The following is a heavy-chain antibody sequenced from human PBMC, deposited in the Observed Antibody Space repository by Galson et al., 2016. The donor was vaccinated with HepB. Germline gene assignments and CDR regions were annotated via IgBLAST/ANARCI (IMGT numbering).Heavy chain of an antibody. CDR2: ISSSCITI. D-gene: IGHD2-2*01. CDR3: PRDSAVPAARGYYYYYGMDV. Sequence: SLRLSCAASGFTFSSYSLNWVRQAPGKGLEWVSYISSSCITIYYADSVKGRFTIFRENAKNSLYLQMNSLIDEDTALYYCPRDSAVPAARGYYYYYGMDVWGQGTTVTVSS. V-gene: IGHV3-48*02. CDR1: GFTFSSYS. J-gene: IGHJ6*02.